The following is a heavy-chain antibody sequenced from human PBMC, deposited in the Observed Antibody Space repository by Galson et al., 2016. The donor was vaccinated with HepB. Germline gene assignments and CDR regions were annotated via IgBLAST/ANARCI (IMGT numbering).Heavy chain of an antibody. J-gene: IGHJ4*02. Sequence: QSGAEVKKPGESLKISCKGSGYDFSSHWIAWVRQVPGKGLEWMGIIYPGDSDPRYSPSFQGQVTISADKSISSAYLQWSSLKASDTAMYYCARSHSTSFAKEYWGQGTLVTVSS. CDR3: ARSHSTSFAKEY. D-gene: IGHD6-6*01. V-gene: IGHV5-51*01. CDR1: GYDFSSHW. CDR2: IYPGDSDP.